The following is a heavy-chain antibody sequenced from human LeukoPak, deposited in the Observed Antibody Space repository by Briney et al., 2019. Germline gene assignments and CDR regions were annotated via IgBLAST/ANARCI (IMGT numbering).Heavy chain of an antibody. J-gene: IGHJ4*02. D-gene: IGHD3-3*01. Sequence: SVKVSCKASGGTFSSYAISWVRQAPGQGREWMGGIIPIFGTANYAQKFQGRVTITADESTSTAYMELSSLRSEDTAVYYCARGDFWSGYQRQSPLNYWGQGTLVTVSS. V-gene: IGHV1-69*01. CDR1: GGTFSSYA. CDR3: ARGDFWSGYQRQSPLNY. CDR2: IIPIFGTA.